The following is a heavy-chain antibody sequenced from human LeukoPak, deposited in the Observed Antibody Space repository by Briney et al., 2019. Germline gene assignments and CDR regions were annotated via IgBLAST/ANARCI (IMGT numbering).Heavy chain of an antibody. CDR2: INHSEST. V-gene: IGHV4-34*01. CDR3: AIGPRTNYDFWSGYYFGLDY. D-gene: IGHD3-3*01. CDR1: GGSFSGYY. J-gene: IGHJ4*02. Sequence: SETLSLTCAVYGGSFSGYYWSWIRQPPGKGLEWIGEINHSESTNYNPSLKSRVTISVDTSKNQFSLKLSSVTAADTAVYYCAIGPRTNYDFWSGYYFGLDYWGQGTLVTVSS.